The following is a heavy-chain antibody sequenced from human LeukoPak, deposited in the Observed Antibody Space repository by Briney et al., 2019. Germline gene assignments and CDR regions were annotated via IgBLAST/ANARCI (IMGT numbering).Heavy chain of an antibody. D-gene: IGHD4-17*01. CDR2: ILAGGGSK. Sequence: GGSLRLSCAASGFTFSNFAMAWFRQTPEKGLEWVSGILAGGGSKYYADSVRGRFTISRDNSRDTLYLEMNSLTADDTAVYFCAKDLTYGDGKWEFDSWGQGTLVTVA. CDR3: AKDLTYGDGKWEFDS. J-gene: IGHJ5*01. V-gene: IGHV3-23*01. CDR1: GFTFSNFA.